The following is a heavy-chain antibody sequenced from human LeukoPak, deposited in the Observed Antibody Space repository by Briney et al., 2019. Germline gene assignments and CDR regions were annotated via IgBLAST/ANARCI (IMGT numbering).Heavy chain of an antibody. CDR1: GGSISSSNW. Sequence: RTSETLSLTCAVSGGSISSSNWWSWVRQPPGKGLEWIGEIYHSGSTNYNPSLKSRVTISVDKSKNQFSLKLSSVTAADTAVYYCARSLNGYNRYDYWGQGTLVTVSS. D-gene: IGHD5-24*01. J-gene: IGHJ4*02. CDR3: ARSLNGYNRYDY. V-gene: IGHV4-4*02. CDR2: IYHSGST.